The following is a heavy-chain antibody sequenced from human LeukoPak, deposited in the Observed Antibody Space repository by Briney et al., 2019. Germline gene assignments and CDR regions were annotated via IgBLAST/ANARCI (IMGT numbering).Heavy chain of an antibody. CDR1: GFTFDDYA. CDR2: ISWNSVSI. V-gene: IGHV3-9*01. CDR3: ASRGGSYQFDY. J-gene: IGHJ4*02. D-gene: IGHD3-10*01. Sequence: PGGSLRLSCAASGFTFDDYAMHWVRQAPGKGLEWVSGISWNSVSIAYADSVKGRFTISRDNAKNSLDLQMNSLRAEDTALYYCASRGGSYQFDYWGQGTLVTVSS.